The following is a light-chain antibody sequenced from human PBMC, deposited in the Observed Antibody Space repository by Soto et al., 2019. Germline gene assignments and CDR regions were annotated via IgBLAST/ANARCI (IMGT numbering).Light chain of an antibody. V-gene: IGLV2-14*01. CDR2: EVT. CDR1: SSDVAGYNH. J-gene: IGLJ1*01. CDR3: NSHTASPTRI. Sequence: QSALTQPASVSGSPGQSITISCTGTSSDVAGYNHVSWYQHHPGKAPKLMIYEVTKRPSGVSNPFSGSKSGDTASLTISGLQAEDEDDYYCNSHTASPTRIFGTGTKLTVL.